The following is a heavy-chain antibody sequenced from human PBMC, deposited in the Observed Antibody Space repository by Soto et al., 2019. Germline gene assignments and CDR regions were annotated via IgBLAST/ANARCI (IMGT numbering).Heavy chain of an antibody. V-gene: IGHV3-23*01. CDR3: AKTVSGYYYYYMDV. CDR1: GFTFSSYA. J-gene: IGHJ6*03. D-gene: IGHD3-10*01. CDR2: ISASGGST. Sequence: GSLRLSCAASGFTFSSYAMSWVRQAPGKGLEWVSAISASGGSTYYADSVKGRFTISRDNSKNTLYLQMNSLRAEDTAVYYCAKTVSGYYYYYMDVWGKGTTVTVSS.